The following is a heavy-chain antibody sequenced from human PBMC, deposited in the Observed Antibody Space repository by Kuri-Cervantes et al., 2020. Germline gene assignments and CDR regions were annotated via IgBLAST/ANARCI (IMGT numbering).Heavy chain of an antibody. CDR1: GYTFTSYG. J-gene: IGHJ4*02. V-gene: IGHV1-18*01. D-gene: IGHD6-6*01. CDR3: ARAPAGIAARPLDY. Sequence: ASVKVSCKASGYTFTSYGISWVRQAPGQGLEWMGWISAYNGNTNYAQKLQGRVTMTTDTSTSTVYMELRSLTSDDTAVYYCARAPAGIAARPLDYWGRGTLVTVSS. CDR2: ISAYNGNT.